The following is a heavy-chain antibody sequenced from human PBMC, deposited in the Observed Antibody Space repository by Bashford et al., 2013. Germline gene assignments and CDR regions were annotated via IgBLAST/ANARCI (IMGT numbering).Heavy chain of an antibody. Sequence: ASVKVSCKASGYTFTSYYMHWVRQAPGQGLEWMGIINPSGGSTSYAQKFQGRVTMTRDTSTSTVYMELSSLRFADTAVYYCARDYGAGWYMIDSWGREPGHRLL. J-gene: IGHJ4*03. CDR3: ARDYGAGWYMIDS. CDR2: INPSGGST. V-gene: IGHV1-46*01. CDR1: GYTFTSYY. D-gene: IGHD6-19*01.